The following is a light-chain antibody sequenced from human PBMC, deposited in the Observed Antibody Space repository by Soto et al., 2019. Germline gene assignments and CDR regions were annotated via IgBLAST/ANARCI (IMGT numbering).Light chain of an antibody. CDR1: SSDVGGYNY. CDR3: SSYTSRSTPMV. J-gene: IGLJ1*01. CDR2: EVS. V-gene: IGLV2-14*01. Sequence: QSALTQPASVSGSPGQSISISCSGTSSDVGGYNYVSWYQQHPGKAPKLLIYEVSNRPSGISNRFYGSKSGNTASLIISGLQAEDESDYYCSSYTSRSTPMVFGTGPKLTVL.